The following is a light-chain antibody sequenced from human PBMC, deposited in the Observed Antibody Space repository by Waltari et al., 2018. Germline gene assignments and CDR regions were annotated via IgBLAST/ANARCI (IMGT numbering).Light chain of an antibody. CDR2: AAS. Sequence: AIQMTQSPSSLSASVGDSVTITCRASQDIGNEFGVYQQKPGKAPNLLIYAASTYQSGVPSRFSGSGSGTDFTLTISSLQPEDFATYYCLQDYIYPWTFGQGTKVEI. J-gene: IGKJ1*01. CDR1: QDIGNE. CDR3: LQDYIYPWT. V-gene: IGKV1-6*01.